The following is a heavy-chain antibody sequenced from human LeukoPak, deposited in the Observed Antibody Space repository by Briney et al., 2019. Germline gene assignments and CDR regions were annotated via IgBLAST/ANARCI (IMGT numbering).Heavy chain of an antibody. CDR2: ISGDAGRT. D-gene: IGHD3-22*01. Sequence: GGTLRLSCAASGFTFSSYGMNWVRQAPGKGLEWVSGISGDAGRTYYADSVKGRFTIYRDNSKNTLYLQMNSLGAEDTAVYYCTRDSLHYYDNSGTWHYFDCWGQGTLVTVSS. V-gene: IGHV3-23*01. J-gene: IGHJ4*02. CDR3: TRDSLHYYDNSGTWHYFDC. CDR1: GFTFSSYG.